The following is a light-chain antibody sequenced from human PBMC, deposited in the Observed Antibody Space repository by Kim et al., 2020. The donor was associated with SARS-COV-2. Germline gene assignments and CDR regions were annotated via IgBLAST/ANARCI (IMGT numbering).Light chain of an antibody. CDR1: QDISNW. Sequence: DIQMTQYPSSVSASVGDRVTITCRASQDISNWLVWYQQKPVKAPKLLIYSASSLQSGVPSRFSGSGSGTDFTLTISSLQPGEFATYYCQQTYSFPLIFGGGTKVDIK. J-gene: IGKJ4*01. CDR2: SAS. V-gene: IGKV1-12*01. CDR3: QQTYSFPLI.